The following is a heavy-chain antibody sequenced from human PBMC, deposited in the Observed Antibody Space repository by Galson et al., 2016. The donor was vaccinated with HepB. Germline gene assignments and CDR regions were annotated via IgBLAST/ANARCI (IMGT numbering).Heavy chain of an antibody. Sequence: SVKVSCKASGYTFKSFGISWVRQAPGQGLEWLGWISAHNGNTNYAQTLQGRVTMTTDAFTTTAYMELRSLSSDDTAVDYCAREGWYLDYWGQGTLVTVSS. CDR2: ISAHNGNT. J-gene: IGHJ4*02. V-gene: IGHV1-18*01. CDR3: AREGWYLDY. CDR1: GYTFKSFG. D-gene: IGHD2-15*01.